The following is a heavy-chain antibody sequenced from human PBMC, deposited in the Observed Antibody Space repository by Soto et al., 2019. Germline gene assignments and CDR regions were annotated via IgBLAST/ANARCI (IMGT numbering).Heavy chain of an antibody. CDR1: GGSFSGYY. CDR3: ARGVDGYLLGC. J-gene: IGHJ4*02. D-gene: IGHD5-18*01. CDR2: INHSGST. Sequence: QVQLQQWGAGLLKPSETLSLTCAVYGGSFSGYYWSWIRQPPGKGLEWIGEINHSGSTNYNPSLKSRVTISVDTSRNLFSVKLSSVTAADTAVYCCARGVDGYLLGCWGQGTLVTVSS. V-gene: IGHV4-34*01.